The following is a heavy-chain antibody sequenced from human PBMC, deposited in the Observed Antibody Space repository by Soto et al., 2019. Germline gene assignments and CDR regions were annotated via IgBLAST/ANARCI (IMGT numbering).Heavy chain of an antibody. CDR2: TYYRSKWYN. J-gene: IGHJ4*02. D-gene: IGHD3-3*01. CDR1: GDSVSSNSAA. CDR3: ARALLGINRSGYSTPEYYFDY. Sequence: SQTLSLTCAISGDSVSSNSAAWNWIRQSPSRGLEWLGRTYYRSKWYNDYAVSVKSRITINPDTSKNQFSLQLNSVTPEDTAVYYCARALLGINRSGYSTPEYYFDYWAQGTLVTVS. V-gene: IGHV6-1*01.